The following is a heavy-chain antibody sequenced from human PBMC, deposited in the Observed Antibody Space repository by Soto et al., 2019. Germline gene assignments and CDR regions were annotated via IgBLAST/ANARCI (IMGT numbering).Heavy chain of an antibody. Sequence: PSETLSLTCTASGGSISSYYWSWVRQAPGKGLEWVSVIYSGGSTYYADSVKGRFTISRHSSKNTLYLQMNSLRAEDTAVYYCARGPGGGFVDYWGQGTLVTVSS. CDR2: IYSGGST. CDR3: ARGPGGGFVDY. V-gene: IGHV3-53*04. CDR1: GGSISSYY. J-gene: IGHJ4*02. D-gene: IGHD2-15*01.